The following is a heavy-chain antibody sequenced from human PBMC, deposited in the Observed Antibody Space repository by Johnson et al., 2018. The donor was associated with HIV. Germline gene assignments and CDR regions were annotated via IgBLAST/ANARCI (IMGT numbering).Heavy chain of an antibody. CDR3: ARGGYGEVFDI. CDR1: GFTFSNYG. Sequence: QVQLVESGGGVVQPGGSLRLSCAASGFTFSNYGMHWVRQAPGKGLEWVSVIYSGGFTYYADSVKGRFTISRDNSKNTLYLQMNSLRAEDTAVYYCARGGYGEVFDIWGQGTMVTVSS. D-gene: IGHD4-17*01. V-gene: IGHV3-NL1*01. CDR2: IYSGGFT. J-gene: IGHJ3*02.